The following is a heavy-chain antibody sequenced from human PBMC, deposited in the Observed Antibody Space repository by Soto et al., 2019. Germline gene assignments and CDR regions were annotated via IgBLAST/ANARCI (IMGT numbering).Heavy chain of an antibody. D-gene: IGHD4-17*01. J-gene: IGHJ4*02. CDR1: GGSISSGGYS. V-gene: IGHV4-30-2*01. Sequence: QLQLQECGSGLVKPSQTLSLTCAVSGGSISSGGYSWSWIRQPPGKGLEWIGYIYHSGSTYYNPSLKSRVTISVDRSKNQFSLKLSSVTAADTAVYYCASYGGNSPFDYWGQGTLVTVSS. CDR3: ASYGGNSPFDY. CDR2: IYHSGST.